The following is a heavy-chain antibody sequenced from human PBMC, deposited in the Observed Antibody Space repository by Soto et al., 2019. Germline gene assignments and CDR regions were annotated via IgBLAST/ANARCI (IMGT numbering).Heavy chain of an antibody. Sequence: QVQLVESGGGVVQPGRSLRLSCAASGFTFSSYAMHWVRQAPGKGLEWVAVTSYDGSNKYYADSVKGRFTISRDNSKNTLYLQMNSLRAEDTAVYYCARGDTAMVKTLLFDYWGQGTLVTVSS. D-gene: IGHD5-18*01. CDR1: GFTFSSYA. CDR3: ARGDTAMVKTLLFDY. CDR2: TSYDGSNK. V-gene: IGHV3-30-3*01. J-gene: IGHJ4*02.